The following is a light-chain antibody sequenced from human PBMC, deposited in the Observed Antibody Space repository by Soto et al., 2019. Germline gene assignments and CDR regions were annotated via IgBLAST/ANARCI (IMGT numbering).Light chain of an antibody. Sequence: VLTQSPATLSVSPGERATLSCRASQSVNSNLAWYHQKPGQTPNLLIYGASTRATGIPARFSGSGSGTEFTLTISSLQSEDFAVYFCQQYNDWPQTFGQGTKVDIK. CDR3: QQYNDWPQT. V-gene: IGKV3-15*01. J-gene: IGKJ1*01. CDR1: QSVNSN. CDR2: GAS.